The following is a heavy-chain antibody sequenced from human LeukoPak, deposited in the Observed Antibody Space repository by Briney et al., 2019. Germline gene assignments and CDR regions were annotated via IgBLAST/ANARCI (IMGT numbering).Heavy chain of an antibody. V-gene: IGHV3-33*01. CDR2: IWHDGSKE. J-gene: IGHJ4*02. D-gene: IGHD3-16*01. Sequence: GGSLRLSCAASGFSFSTYGMHWVRQAPDTGLEWLALIWHDGSKEHYADSVKGRFTISRDNSKNTLYLEMNSLRADDTAMYYCAGDTPPGGEYYFEYWGQGALVTVSS. CDR3: AGDTPPGGEYYFEY. CDR1: GFSFSTYG.